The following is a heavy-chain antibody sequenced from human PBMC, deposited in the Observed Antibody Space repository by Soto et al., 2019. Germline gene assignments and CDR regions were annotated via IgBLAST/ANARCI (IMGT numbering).Heavy chain of an antibody. CDR1: GCRFNAYW. CDR2: IHMGGSTT. Sequence: GSRRLSRAASGCRFNAYWVHWVRQAPGQGLLWVSRIHMGGSTTTYADSGKRRFTISRDNANNMMFLQMNSLRVEDTADYYCMRCGRSGCFSYDGSWDQGAFVTVSS. V-gene: IGHV3-74*01. D-gene: IGHD3-22*01. J-gene: IGHJ5*01. CDR3: MRCGRSGCFSYDGS.